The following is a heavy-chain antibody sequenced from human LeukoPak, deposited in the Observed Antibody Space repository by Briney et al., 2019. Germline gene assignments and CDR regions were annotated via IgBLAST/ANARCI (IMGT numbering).Heavy chain of an antibody. CDR1: GFTFSSYS. J-gene: IGHJ4*02. Sequence: GGSLRLSCAASGFTFSSYSMNWVRQAPGKGLEWVSSISSSSSYIYYADSVKGRLTISRDNAKNSLYLQMNSLRAEDTAVYYCARVGVRTLDYWGQGTLVTVSS. V-gene: IGHV3-21*01. CDR2: ISSSSSYI. D-gene: IGHD2-8*01. CDR3: ARVGVRTLDY.